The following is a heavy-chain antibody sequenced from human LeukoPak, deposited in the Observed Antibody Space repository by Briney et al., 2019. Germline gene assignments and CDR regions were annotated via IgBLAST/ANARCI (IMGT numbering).Heavy chain of an antibody. CDR1: GFTFSTYA. CDR3: AKPRDSSSYWYFDL. CDR2: IGGSDDNT. V-gene: IGHV3-23*01. D-gene: IGHD6-6*01. Sequence: PGRSLRLSCAASGFTFSTYAMTWVRQAPGKGLEWVSTIGGSDDNTYYADSVKGRFTISRYDFKNTLYLQMTSLRTEDTAVYYCAKPRDSSSYWYFDLWGRGTLVTVSS. J-gene: IGHJ2*01.